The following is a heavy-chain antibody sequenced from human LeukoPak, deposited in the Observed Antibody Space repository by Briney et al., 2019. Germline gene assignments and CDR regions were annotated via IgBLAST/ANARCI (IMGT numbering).Heavy chain of an antibody. CDR1: GFTFSSYE. V-gene: IGHV3-48*03. CDR3: ARGSIPPDY. D-gene: IGHD2-21*01. J-gene: IGHJ4*02. Sequence: PGGSLRLSCAASGFTFSSYEMNWVRQAPGKGLEWLAEISGSSTTIYNTDSVKGRFTISRDNSKNSVYLQMNSLRAEDTAVYYCARGSIPPDYWGQGTLVTVSS. CDR2: ISGSSTTI.